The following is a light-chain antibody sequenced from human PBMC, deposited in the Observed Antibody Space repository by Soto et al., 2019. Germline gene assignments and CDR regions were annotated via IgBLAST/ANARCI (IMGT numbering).Light chain of an antibody. CDR3: QQYGSSPRT. Sequence: IVLTQSPATLSLSPGKRATLSCRASQNISNYLIWYQQKPGQAPRLLIYDVPNRAAGIPARFSGSGSGTGFTLTIGRLEPEDFAVYYCQQYGSSPRTFGQGTKVDIK. CDR2: DVP. J-gene: IGKJ1*01. CDR1: QNISNY. V-gene: IGKV3-20*01.